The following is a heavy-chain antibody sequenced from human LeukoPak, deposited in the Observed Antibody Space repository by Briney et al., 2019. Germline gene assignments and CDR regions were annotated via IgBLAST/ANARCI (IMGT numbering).Heavy chain of an antibody. J-gene: IGHJ5*02. CDR3: VGSSGSYYNSANWFDP. V-gene: IGHV4-31*08. CDR1: GGSISSGGYY. Sequence: SETLSLTCTVSGGSISSGGYYWSWIRQHPGKGLEWIGYIYYSGSTYYNPSLKSRVTISVDTSKNQFSLKLSSVTAADTAVYYCVGSSGSYYNSANWFDPWGQGTLVTVSS. D-gene: IGHD3-10*01. CDR2: IYYSGST.